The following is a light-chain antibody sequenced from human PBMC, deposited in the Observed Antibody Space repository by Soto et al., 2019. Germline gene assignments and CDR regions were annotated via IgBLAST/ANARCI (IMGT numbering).Light chain of an antibody. CDR2: DAS. CDR3: QQYNSYPLT. CDR1: QSISSW. J-gene: IGKJ4*02. V-gene: IGKV1-5*01. Sequence: IQMTQSPSNLSASVCNRVTLTCRASQSISSWLAWYQQKPGKAPKLLIYDASSLESGVPSRFSGSGSGTEFTLTISSLQPDEFATYYCQQYNSYPLTVGGGTKVDIK.